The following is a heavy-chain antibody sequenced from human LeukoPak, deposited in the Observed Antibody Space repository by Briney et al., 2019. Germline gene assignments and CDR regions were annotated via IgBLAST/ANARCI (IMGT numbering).Heavy chain of an antibody. D-gene: IGHD3-22*01. V-gene: IGHV3-48*03. CDR2: ISSSGSTI. J-gene: IGHJ4*02. CDR1: GFTFSSYE. CDR3: ATMIVVAFDY. Sequence: GGSLRLFCAASGFTFSSYEMNWVRQAPGKGLEWVSYISSSGSTIYYADSVKGRFTISRDNAKNSLYLQMNSLRAEDTAVYYCATMIVVAFDYWGQGTLVTVSS.